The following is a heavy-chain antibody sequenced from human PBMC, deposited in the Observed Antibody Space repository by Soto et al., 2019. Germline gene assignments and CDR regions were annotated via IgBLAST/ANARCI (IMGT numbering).Heavy chain of an antibody. CDR3: SNNPMATTGGIEYFQH. CDR1: GFMFSSYA. D-gene: IGHD3-10*01. V-gene: IGHV3-23*01. J-gene: IGHJ1*01. Sequence: EVQLLESGGGLVQPGGSLRLSCAASGFMFSSYALSWVRQAPGMGLKWVSSIKSTGGSTYYADSVKGRFTISRDNSKNTLYLHMNSLRAEDTAMYFCSNNPMATTGGIEYFQHWGRGTLVTVSS. CDR2: IKSTGGST.